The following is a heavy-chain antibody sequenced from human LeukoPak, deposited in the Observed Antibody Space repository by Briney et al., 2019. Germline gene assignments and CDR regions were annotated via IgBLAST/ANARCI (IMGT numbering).Heavy chain of an antibody. CDR1: GYSFSNYH. Sequence: ASVKVSCKASGYSFSNYHINWVRQASGQGLEWMGWMSPTTGNTGYAEKFQGRVAMTRNTSTSTAYLELSSLRSEDTAVYYCARGGYSGYQHAFDIWGQGTMVTVSS. J-gene: IGHJ3*02. CDR2: MSPTTGNT. D-gene: IGHD5-12*01. V-gene: IGHV1-8*01. CDR3: ARGGYSGYQHAFDI.